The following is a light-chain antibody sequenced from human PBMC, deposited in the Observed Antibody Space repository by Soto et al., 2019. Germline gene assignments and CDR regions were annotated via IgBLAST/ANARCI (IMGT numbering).Light chain of an antibody. Sequence: QSALTQPPSASGSPGQSVTISCTGTSSDVGAYNYVSWYQQYPGKAPKLMIYEVSKRPSGVPDRFSGSKSGKTAPLTVSGLQPEDEADYYCTSYAGSDIWVFGGGTQLTVL. CDR3: TSYAGSDIWV. CDR2: EVS. CDR1: SSDVGAYNY. V-gene: IGLV2-8*01. J-gene: IGLJ3*02.